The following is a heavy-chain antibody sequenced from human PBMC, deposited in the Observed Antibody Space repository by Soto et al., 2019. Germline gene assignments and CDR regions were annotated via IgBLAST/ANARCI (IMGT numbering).Heavy chain of an antibody. D-gene: IGHD1-26*01. CDR1: GYTFTSYG. V-gene: IGHV1-18*01. Sequence: QVQLVQSGAEVKKPGASVKVSCKASGYTFTSYGISWVRQAPGQGREWMGWISAYNGNTNYAQKLQGRVTMTTDTSKRTAYMGLRSLRSYDTAVYYCAGVGATQGFRPYYYYCGMCVWGQGTTVTVSS. CDR2: ISAYNGNT. CDR3: AGVGATQGFRPYYYYCGMCV. J-gene: IGHJ6*02.